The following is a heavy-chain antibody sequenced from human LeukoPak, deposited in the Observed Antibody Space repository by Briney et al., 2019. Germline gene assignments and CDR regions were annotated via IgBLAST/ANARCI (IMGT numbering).Heavy chain of an antibody. Sequence: PSETLSLTCTVSGGSISSYYWSWIRQPPGKGLEWIGYIYYSGSTNYNPSLKSRVTISVDTSKSQFSLKLSSVTAADTAVYYCAREGRYYYGSGSYFSFDYWGQGTLVTVSS. V-gene: IGHV4-59*01. J-gene: IGHJ4*02. CDR3: AREGRYYYGSGSYFSFDY. D-gene: IGHD3-10*01. CDR1: GGSISSYY. CDR2: IYYSGST.